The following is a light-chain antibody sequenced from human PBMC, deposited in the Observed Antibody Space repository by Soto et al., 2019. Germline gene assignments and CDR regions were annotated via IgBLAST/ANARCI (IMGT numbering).Light chain of an antibody. V-gene: IGKV1-39*01. Sequence: DIQMTQSPSSLSASVGDRVTITCRASQSIGTYLNWYLQKPGKAPQLLIHAASSLQTGVPSRFSGSGSGTEFTLTISSLQTEDFASFYCQQSFSTTPTFGQGTKLAIK. CDR3: QQSFSTTPT. CDR2: AAS. J-gene: IGKJ2*01. CDR1: QSIGTY.